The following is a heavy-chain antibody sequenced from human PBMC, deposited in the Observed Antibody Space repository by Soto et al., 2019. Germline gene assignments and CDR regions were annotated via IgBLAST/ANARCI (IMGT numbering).Heavy chain of an antibody. CDR3: AMVDVYVTPSPQDV. CDR2: INTYNGNT. CDR1: GYSFTSYV. Sequence: GASVKVSCKASGYSFTSYVIAWARQAPGQGLEWMGWINTYNGNTNYAQNLQGRVTLTTDTSTSTAYMELTSLRSNDTAIYYCAMVDVYVTPSPQDVWGQGTTVTVSS. D-gene: IGHD3-16*01. V-gene: IGHV1-18*01. J-gene: IGHJ6*02.